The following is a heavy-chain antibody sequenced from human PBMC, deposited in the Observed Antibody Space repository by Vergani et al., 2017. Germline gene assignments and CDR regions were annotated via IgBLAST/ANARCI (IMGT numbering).Heavy chain of an antibody. J-gene: IGHJ4*02. D-gene: IGHD5-12*01. Sequence: EVQLLESGGGLVQPGGSLRLSCEASGFSFPGYAMSWVRQAPGKGLEWVSSVSGSSATPYYADSVKGRFIISRDNSKNTLHLQMNSLRAADTAVYYCTKGSRGYTGYCFDYWGQGTLATVSS. CDR1: GFSFPGYA. CDR3: TKGSRGYTGYCFDY. V-gene: IGHV3-23*01. CDR2: VSGSSATP.